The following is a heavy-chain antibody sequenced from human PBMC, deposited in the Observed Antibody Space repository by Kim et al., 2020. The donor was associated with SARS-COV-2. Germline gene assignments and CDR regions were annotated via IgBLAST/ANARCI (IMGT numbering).Heavy chain of an antibody. CDR3: ARDFGDYDAYFDY. V-gene: IGHV1-69*01. J-gene: IGHJ4*02. D-gene: IGHD4-17*01. Sequence: AQKSQGRVPITADESTRTAYMELSSLRAEDTAVYYCARDFGDYDAYFDYWGQGTLVTVSS.